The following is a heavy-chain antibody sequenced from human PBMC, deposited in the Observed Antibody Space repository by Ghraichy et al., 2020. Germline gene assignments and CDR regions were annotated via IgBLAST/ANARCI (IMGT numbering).Heavy chain of an antibody. CDR1: GFTFSSYA. CDR2: ISGSGGST. CDR3: AKVEIIVGATGWFDP. V-gene: IGHV3-23*01. D-gene: IGHD1-26*01. J-gene: IGHJ5*02. Sequence: GGSLRLSCAASGFTFSSYAMSWVRQAPGKGLEWVSAISGSGGSTYYADSVKGRFTISRDNSKNTLYLQMNSLRAEDTAVYYCAKVEIIVGATGWFDPWGQGTLVTVSS.